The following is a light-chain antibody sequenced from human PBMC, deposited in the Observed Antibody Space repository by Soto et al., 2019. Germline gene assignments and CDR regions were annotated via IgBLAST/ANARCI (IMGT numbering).Light chain of an antibody. CDR3: NSYTTSETYV. J-gene: IGLJ1*01. CDR1: NSDVGSYNR. V-gene: IGLV2-14*01. CDR2: DVN. Sequence: QSALTQPASVSGSPGQSITISCTGTNSDVGSYNRVSWYQQPPGTAPKLMIFDVNNQPPGVSYRFSGSKSGNTAYLTISGLQAEDEADYYCNSYTTSETYVFGTGTKVT.